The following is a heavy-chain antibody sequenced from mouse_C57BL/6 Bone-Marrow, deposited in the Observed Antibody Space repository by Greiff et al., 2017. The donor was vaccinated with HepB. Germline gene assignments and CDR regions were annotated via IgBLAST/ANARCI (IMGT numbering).Heavy chain of an antibody. D-gene: IGHD1-1*01. V-gene: IGHV1-82*01. J-gene: IGHJ2*01. CDR2: IYPGDGDT. CDR1: GYAFSSSW. CDR3: ARRPPYYYGSSEYYFDY. Sequence: VKLVESGPELVKPGASVKISCKASGYAFSSSWMNWVKQRPGKGLEWIGRIYPGDGDTNYNGKFKGKATLTADKSSSTAYMQLSSLTSEDSAVYFCARRPPYYYGSSEYYFDYWGQGTTLTVSS.